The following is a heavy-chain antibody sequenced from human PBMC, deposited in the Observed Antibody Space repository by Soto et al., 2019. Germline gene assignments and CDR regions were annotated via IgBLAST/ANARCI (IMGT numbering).Heavy chain of an antibody. Sequence: SVKVSCKASGYTFTSYGISWVRQAPGQGLEWMGWISAYNGNANYAQKLQGRVTMTTDTSTSTAYMELRSLRSDDTAVYYCARVPKSLVKWLVHFDYWGQGTLVTVSS. CDR2: ISAYNGNA. J-gene: IGHJ4*02. CDR1: GYTFTSYG. V-gene: IGHV1-18*01. D-gene: IGHD6-19*01. CDR3: ARVPKSLVKWLVHFDY.